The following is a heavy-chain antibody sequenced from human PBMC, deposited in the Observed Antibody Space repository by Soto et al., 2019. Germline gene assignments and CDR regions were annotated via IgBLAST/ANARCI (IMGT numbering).Heavy chain of an antibody. J-gene: IGHJ6*02. CDR1: GGFFWGYY. Sequence: SETPLPPYALHGGFFWGYYWGRVPQPPGEGVAGVGGINHSGSTNYNPSLKSRVTISVDPSKNQFSLKLSSVTAADTAVYYCARVEVRGYDFWSGYYHPLYGMDVWGQGTTVTVSS. CDR2: INHSGST. D-gene: IGHD3-3*01. V-gene: IGHV4-34*01. CDR3: ARVEVRGYDFWSGYYHPLYGMDV.